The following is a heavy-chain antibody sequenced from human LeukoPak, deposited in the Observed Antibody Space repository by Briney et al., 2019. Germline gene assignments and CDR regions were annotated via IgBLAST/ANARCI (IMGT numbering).Heavy chain of an antibody. J-gene: IGHJ6*03. Sequence: PSETLSLTCTVSGGSISSGSYYWSWIRQPAGKGLEWIGRIYTSGSTNYNPSLKSRVTISVDTSKNQFSLKLSSVTAADTAVYYCARDTPPPWGTYYYYYMDVWGKGTTVIVSS. CDR3: ARDTPPPWGTYYYYYMDV. V-gene: IGHV4-61*02. CDR2: IYTSGST. CDR1: GGSISSGSYY. D-gene: IGHD7-27*01.